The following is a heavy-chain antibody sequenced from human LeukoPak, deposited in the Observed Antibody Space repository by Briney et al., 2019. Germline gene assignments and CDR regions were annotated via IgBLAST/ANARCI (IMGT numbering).Heavy chain of an antibody. J-gene: IGHJ4*02. V-gene: IGHV1-69*04. CDR1: GGTFSSYA. Sequence: ASVKVSCKASGGTFSSYAISWVRQAPGQGLEWMGRIIPILGIANYAQKFQGRVTITADKSTSTAYMELSSLRSEDTAVYYCARNDVWAQGLVGAWWGQGTLVTVSS. CDR2: IIPILGIA. CDR3: ARNDVWAQGLVGAW. D-gene: IGHD2-2*01.